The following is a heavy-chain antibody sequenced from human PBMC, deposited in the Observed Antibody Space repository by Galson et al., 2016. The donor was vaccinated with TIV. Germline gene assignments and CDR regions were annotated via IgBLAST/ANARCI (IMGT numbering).Heavy chain of an antibody. D-gene: IGHD5-18*01. CDR2: IIPTLSLA. Sequence: SVKVSCKASGDTFSSLSIIWVRQAPGQGLEWMGRIIPTLSLADYAQKFQGRVTITSDRPTRTVYMELSSLRSDVAAVYYCTREEAHVDSVIFNADACDIWGQGTMGTVSS. J-gene: IGHJ3*02. CDR3: TREEAHVDSVIFNADACDI. CDR1: GDTFSSLS. V-gene: IGHV1-69*04.